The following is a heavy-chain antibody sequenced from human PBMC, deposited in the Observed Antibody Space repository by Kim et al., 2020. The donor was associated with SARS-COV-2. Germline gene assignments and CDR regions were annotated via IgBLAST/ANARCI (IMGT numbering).Heavy chain of an antibody. V-gene: IGHV3-23*01. Sequence: GGSLRLSCAASGFTFSNYAMSWVRQAPGKGLEWVTGISDSGYTTYYADSVKGRFTISRDNSKNTLSLQMNSLRAEDTAIYYCAKAGQGSFPTENDYWGQGTLVTVSS. CDR2: ISDSGYTT. J-gene: IGHJ4*02. CDR1: GFTFSNYA. CDR3: AKAGQGSFPTENDY. D-gene: IGHD3-10*01.